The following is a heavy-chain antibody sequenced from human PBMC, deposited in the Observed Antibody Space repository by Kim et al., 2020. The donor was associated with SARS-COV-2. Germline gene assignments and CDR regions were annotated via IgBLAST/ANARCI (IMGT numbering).Heavy chain of an antibody. CDR2: IYHSGST. V-gene: IGHV4-4*02. CDR1: GGSISSSNW. CDR3: AREPGIAVAGFFDY. J-gene: IGHJ4*02. D-gene: IGHD6-19*01. Sequence: SETLSLTCAVSGGSISSSNWWSWVRQPPGKGLEWIGEIYHSGSTNYNPSLKSRVTISVDKSKNQFSLKLSSVTAADTAVYYCAREPGIAVAGFFDYWGQGTLVTVSS.